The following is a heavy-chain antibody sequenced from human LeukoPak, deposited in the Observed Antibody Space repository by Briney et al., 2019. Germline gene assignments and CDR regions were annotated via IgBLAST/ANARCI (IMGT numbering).Heavy chain of an antibody. CDR1: GLTVSRNY. J-gene: IGHJ4*02. V-gene: IGHV3-66*01. CDR2: IYSGGNT. Sequence: PGGSLRLSCAASGLTVSRNYMSWVRQAPGKGLEWVSVIYSGGNTYYADSVKGRFTISRDNSKNTLYLQMNSLRAEDTAVYYCARVPGDYTYYFDYWGQGTLVTVSS. CDR3: ARVPGDYTYYFDY. D-gene: IGHD4-17*01.